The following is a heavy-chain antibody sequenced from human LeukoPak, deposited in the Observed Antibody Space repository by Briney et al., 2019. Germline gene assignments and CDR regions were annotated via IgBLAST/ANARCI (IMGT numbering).Heavy chain of an antibody. CDR2: ISGSGGST. CDR3: AKAPLGRCSGAICYYFDY. D-gene: IGHD2-15*01. Sequence: GGSLRLSCAVSGFPFTTYNMNWVRQAPGKGLEWVSAISGSGGSTYYADSVKGRFTISRDNSKNTLYLQMNSLRAEDAAVYYCAKAPLGRCSGAICYYFDYWGQGTLVTVSS. CDR1: GFPFTTYN. J-gene: IGHJ4*02. V-gene: IGHV3-23*01.